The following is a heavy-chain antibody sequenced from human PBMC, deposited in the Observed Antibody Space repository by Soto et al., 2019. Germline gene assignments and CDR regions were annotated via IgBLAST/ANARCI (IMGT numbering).Heavy chain of an antibody. CDR2: ISGSGGST. J-gene: IGHJ4*02. V-gene: IGHV3-23*01. D-gene: IGHD3-16*02. CDR1: GFTFSSYA. Sequence: GSLRLSCAASGFTFSSYAMSWVRQAPGKGLEWVSAISGSGGSTYYADSVKGRFTISRDNSKNTLYLQMNSLRAEDTAVYYCAKDRGLGITFGGVIVEYYFDYWGQGTLVTVSS. CDR3: AKDRGLGITFGGVIVEYYFDY.